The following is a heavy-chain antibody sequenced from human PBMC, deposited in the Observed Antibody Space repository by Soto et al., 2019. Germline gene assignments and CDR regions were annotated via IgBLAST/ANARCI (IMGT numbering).Heavy chain of an antibody. V-gene: IGHV4-30-2*01. CDR1: GGSISSGGYS. CDR3: ARGLTVTTGGGDWFDP. CDR2: IYHSGST. Sequence: QLQLQESGSGLVKPSQTLSLTCAVSGGSISSGGYSWSWIRQPPGKGLEWIGYIYHSGSTYYNPSLESRVTISVDRSKNQFSLKLSSVTAADTAVYYCARGLTVTTGGGDWFDPWGQGTLVTVSS. J-gene: IGHJ5*02. D-gene: IGHD4-17*01.